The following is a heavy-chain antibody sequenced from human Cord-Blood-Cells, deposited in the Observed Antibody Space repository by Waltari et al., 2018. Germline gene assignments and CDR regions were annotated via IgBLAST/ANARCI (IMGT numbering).Heavy chain of an antibody. D-gene: IGHD1-20*01. V-gene: IGHV4-59*01. Sequence: QVQLQESGPGLVKPSETLSLTCTVSGGSISSYYWSWIRQPPGKGLEWIGDIYYSGSTNYNPALKSRVTISVDTSKNQCSLKLSSVTAADTAVYYCARDRPITGTTFGYYYYGMDVWGQGTTVTVSS. J-gene: IGHJ6*02. CDR1: GGSISSYY. CDR3: ARDRPITGTTFGYYYYGMDV. CDR2: IYYSGST.